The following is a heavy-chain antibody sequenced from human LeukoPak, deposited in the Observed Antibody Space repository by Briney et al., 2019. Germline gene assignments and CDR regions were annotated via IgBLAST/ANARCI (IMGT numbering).Heavy chain of an antibody. CDR2: ISSSSSYI. D-gene: IGHD5-24*01. Sequence: GGSLRLSCAASGFTFSSYSMNWVRQAPGKGLEWVSSISSSSSYIYYADSVKGRFTISRDNAKNSLYLQVNSLRAEDTAVYYCARALKRWLQFAGDYWGQGTLVTVSS. J-gene: IGHJ4*02. CDR3: ARALKRWLQFAGDY. CDR1: GFTFSSYS. V-gene: IGHV3-21*01.